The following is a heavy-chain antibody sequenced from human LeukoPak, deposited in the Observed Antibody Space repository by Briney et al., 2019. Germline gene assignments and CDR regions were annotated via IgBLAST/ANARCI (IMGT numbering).Heavy chain of an antibody. CDR3: ARETGTLDY. J-gene: IGHJ4*02. CDR1: GFTFSDHY. CDR2: MSSSGSTI. D-gene: IGHD1-14*01. Sequence: PGGSLRLSCIASGFTFSDHYMSWIRQAPGKGLEGVSYMSSSGSTIYYADSVKGRFTISRDNAKNSLYLQMNSLRAEDTAVYYCARETGTLDYWGQGTLVTVS. V-gene: IGHV3-11*01.